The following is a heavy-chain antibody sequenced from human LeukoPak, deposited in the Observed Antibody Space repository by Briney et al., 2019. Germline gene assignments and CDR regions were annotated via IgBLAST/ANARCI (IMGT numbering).Heavy chain of an antibody. CDR3: ARARYSSSWYDEDAFDI. J-gene: IGHJ3*02. Sequence: SETLSLTCTVSGGSISSYYWSWIRQPPGKGLEEIGYIYYSWSTNYNPSLKSRVTISVDTSKNQFSLKLSSVTAADTAVYYCARARYSSSWYDEDAFDIWGQGTMVTVSS. V-gene: IGHV4-59*01. D-gene: IGHD6-13*01. CDR1: GGSISSYY. CDR2: IYYSWST.